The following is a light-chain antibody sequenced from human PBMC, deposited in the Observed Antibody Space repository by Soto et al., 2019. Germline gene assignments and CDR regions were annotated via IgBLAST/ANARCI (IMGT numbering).Light chain of an antibody. CDR3: QQYGSSGT. Sequence: EIVLTQSPVTLSLSPGERATLSCRASQSVSSYLAWYQQRPGKAPRLLIYDASNRATGIPARFSGSGSGTDFTLTIDNLEPEDFAVYYCQQYGSSGTFGQGTKVYIK. J-gene: IGKJ1*01. CDR1: QSVSSY. V-gene: IGKV3-11*01. CDR2: DAS.